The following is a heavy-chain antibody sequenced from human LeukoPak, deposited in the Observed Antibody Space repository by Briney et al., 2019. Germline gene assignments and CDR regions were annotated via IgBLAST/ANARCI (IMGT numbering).Heavy chain of an antibody. J-gene: IGHJ6*02. Sequence: GRSLRLSCAASGFTFSSYGMHWVRQAPGKGLEWVAVISYDGSNKYYADSVKGRFTISRDNSKNTLYLQMNSLRAEVTAVYYCAKDARIYSSGWYYYYGMDVWGQGTTVTVSS. CDR1: GFTFSSYG. V-gene: IGHV3-30*18. D-gene: IGHD6-19*01. CDR3: AKDARIYSSGWYYYYGMDV. CDR2: ISYDGSNK.